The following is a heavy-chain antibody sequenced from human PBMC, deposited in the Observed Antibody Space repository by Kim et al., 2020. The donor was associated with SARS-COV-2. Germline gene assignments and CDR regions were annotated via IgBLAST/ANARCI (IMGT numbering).Heavy chain of an antibody. CDR2: IYYSGST. V-gene: IGHV4-39*01. CDR1: GGSISSSSYY. Sequence: SETLSLTCTVSGGSISSSSYYWGWIRQPPGKGLEWIGSIYYSGSTYYNPSLKSRVTISVDTSKNQFSLKLSSVTAADTAVYYCARGIAAFGSGYFDYWGQGTLVTVSS. J-gene: IGHJ4*02. CDR3: ARGIAAFGSGYFDY. D-gene: IGHD6-13*01.